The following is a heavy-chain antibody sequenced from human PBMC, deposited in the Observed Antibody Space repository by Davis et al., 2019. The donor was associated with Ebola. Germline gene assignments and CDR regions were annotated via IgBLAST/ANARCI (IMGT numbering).Heavy chain of an antibody. D-gene: IGHD2-15*01. V-gene: IGHV4-34*01. J-gene: IGHJ5*02. CDR1: GGSISSYY. CDR2: INHSGST. Sequence: GSLRLSCTVSGGSISSYYWSWIRQPPGKGLEWIGEINHSGSTNYNPSLKSRVTISVDTSKNQFSLKLSSLTAADTAVYYCARHGGHIVVVVAATFPRWFDPWGQGTLVTVSS. CDR3: ARHGGHIVVVVAATFPRWFDP.